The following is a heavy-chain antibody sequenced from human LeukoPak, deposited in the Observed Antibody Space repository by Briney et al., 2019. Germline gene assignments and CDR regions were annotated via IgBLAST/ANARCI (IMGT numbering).Heavy chain of an antibody. CDR3: ARDPTPRYCSGGSCYTHYGMDV. CDR1: GFTFSSYT. D-gene: IGHD2-15*01. Sequence: GGSLRLSCPASGFTFSSYTMNWVRQAPGQGLEWVSSISSSRSSIYYADSVKGRFTISRDNATSSLYLQMNSLRAEDTAVYYCARDPTPRYCSGGSCYTHYGMDVWGQGTTVTVSS. CDR2: ISSSRSSI. J-gene: IGHJ6*02. V-gene: IGHV3-21*01.